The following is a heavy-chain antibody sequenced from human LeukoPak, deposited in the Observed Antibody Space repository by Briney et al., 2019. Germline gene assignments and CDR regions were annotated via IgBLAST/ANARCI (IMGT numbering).Heavy chain of an antibody. CDR3: ARVVRYSSGPLTDLFPYSFAY. D-gene: IGHD6-19*01. V-gene: IGHV1-3*03. CDR2: INAGHGNT. J-gene: IGHJ4*02. CDR1: GYTFTNYA. Sequence: GASVKVSCKASGYTFTNYAMHWVRQAPGQRLEWMGWINAGHGNTKYSQEFQGRVTITRDTSASTAYMELSSLRSEDTAVYYCARVVRYSSGPLTDLFPYSFAYWGQGTLVTVSS.